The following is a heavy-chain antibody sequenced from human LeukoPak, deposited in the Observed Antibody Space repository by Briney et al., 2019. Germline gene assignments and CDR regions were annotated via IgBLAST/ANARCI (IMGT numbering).Heavy chain of an antibody. V-gene: IGHV3-23*01. Sequence: GGSLRLSCAASGFTFSSYAMSWVRQAPGKGLEWVSAISGSGGSTYYADSVKGRFTISRDNAKNSLYLQMNSLRAEDTAVYYCAGDCSSTSCYIRGYSYGRPLDYWGQGTLVTVSS. J-gene: IGHJ4*02. D-gene: IGHD2-2*02. CDR3: AGDCSSTSCYIRGYSYGRPLDY. CDR2: ISGSGGST. CDR1: GFTFSSYA.